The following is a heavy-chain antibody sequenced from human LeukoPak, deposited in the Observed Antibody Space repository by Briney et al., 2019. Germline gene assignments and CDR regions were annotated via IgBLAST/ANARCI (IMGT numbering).Heavy chain of an antibody. Sequence: GGSLRLSCAASGFXFSSYTINWVRQAPGKGLEWVSSISSTSGYIYYADSVKGRFTISRDNAKNSLYLHMNSLRAEDTAVYDCAKLRYCGGDGCYSHFDFWGQGTLVTVSS. CDR3: AKLRYCGGDGCYSHFDF. V-gene: IGHV3-21*01. D-gene: IGHD2-15*01. J-gene: IGHJ4*02. CDR2: ISSTSGYI. CDR1: GFXFSSYT.